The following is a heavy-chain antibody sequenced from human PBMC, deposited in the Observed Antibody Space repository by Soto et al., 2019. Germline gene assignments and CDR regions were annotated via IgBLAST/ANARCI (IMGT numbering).Heavy chain of an antibody. V-gene: IGHV1-18*01. CDR2: ITTDKGKT. CDR1: GYTFTSYG. J-gene: IGHJ4*02. CDR3: ATRSPAFYY. Sequence: QVQLVQSGPEVKKPGASVKVSCKTSGYTFTSYGISWVRQAPGQGLEWMGWITTDKGKTTYAQKFQGRVTMTTDTPTSTAYMELRSLRSDDTAVYYWATRSPAFYYWGQGTLVTFSS.